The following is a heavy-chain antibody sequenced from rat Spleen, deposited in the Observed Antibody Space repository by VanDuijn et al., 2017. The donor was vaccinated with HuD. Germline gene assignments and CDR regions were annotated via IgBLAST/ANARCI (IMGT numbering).Heavy chain of an antibody. CDR3: ARQTSITNWFAY. CDR2: ISFDGRNS. CDR1: GFTFSDYY. D-gene: IGHD1-10*01. Sequence: EVQLVESGGGLVQPGRSLKLSCAASGFTFSDYYMAWVRQAPTKGLEWVATISFDGRNSYYRHSVKGRFTISRDNAKSTLYLQMDSLRSEDTATYYCARQTSITNWFAYWGQGTLVTVSS. V-gene: IGHV5-29*01. J-gene: IGHJ3*01.